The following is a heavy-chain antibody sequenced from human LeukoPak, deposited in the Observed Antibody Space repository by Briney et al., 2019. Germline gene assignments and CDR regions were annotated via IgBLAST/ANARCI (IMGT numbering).Heavy chain of an antibody. Sequence: SETLSLTCTVSGGSISSSTYYWGWIRQPPGKGLEWIGTIYYSGSTDYNPSLKSRVTISVDTSKNQFSLKLSSVTASDTAVYYCARFKAWFDPWGQGTLVTVSS. V-gene: IGHV4-39*01. CDR2: IYYSGST. J-gene: IGHJ5*02. CDR1: GGSISSSTYY. CDR3: ARFKAWFDP.